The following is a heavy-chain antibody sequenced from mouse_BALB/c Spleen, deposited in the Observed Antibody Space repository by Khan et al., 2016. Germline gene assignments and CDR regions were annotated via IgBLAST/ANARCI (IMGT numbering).Heavy chain of an antibody. Sequence: EVQLQESGPSLVKPSQTLSLTCSVTGDSFTSGFWNWIRKFPGNKLEYMGYISYSGNTFYNPSLKSRISITRDTSKNQYSLQLNSVTTEDTATYYCRKYSRYYFDYGGQGTTLTGSA. CDR1: GDSFTSGF. V-gene: IGHV3-8*02. CDR2: ISYSGNT. CDR3: RKYSRYYFDY. J-gene: IGHJ2*01.